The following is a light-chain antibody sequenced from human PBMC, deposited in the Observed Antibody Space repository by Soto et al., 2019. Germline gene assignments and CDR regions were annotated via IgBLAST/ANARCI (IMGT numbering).Light chain of an antibody. Sequence: EFVLTQSPATLSLSPGERATLSCRASQSVSSYLAWYQQKPGQAPRLLIYDASNRATGIPARFSGSGSGTDFTLTISSLEPEDFAVYYCQQRRTFGQGTKVDIK. CDR1: QSVSSY. CDR3: QQRRT. CDR2: DAS. V-gene: IGKV3-11*01. J-gene: IGKJ1*01.